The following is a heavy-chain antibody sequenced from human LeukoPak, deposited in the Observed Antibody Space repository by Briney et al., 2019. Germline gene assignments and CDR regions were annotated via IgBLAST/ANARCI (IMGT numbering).Heavy chain of an antibody. D-gene: IGHD2-15*01. V-gene: IGHV3-23*01. CDR1: GLTFSSYG. CDR2: ITGDGTTT. CDR3: AKMQGYFDY. J-gene: IGHJ4*02. Sequence: GGSLRLSCEASGLTFSSYGMSWVRQPPGKGLQWVSAITGDGTTTYYADSVKGRFTISRDNSKNMLYLQMSSLRAGDTAVYYCAKMQGYFDYWGPGNLVPVSS.